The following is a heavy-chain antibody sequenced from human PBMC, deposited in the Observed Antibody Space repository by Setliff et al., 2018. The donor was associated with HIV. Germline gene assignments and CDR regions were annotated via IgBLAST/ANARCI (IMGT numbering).Heavy chain of an antibody. Sequence: PGESLKISCKGSGYSFSSYWIGWVRQMPGRGLEWMGIIYPGDSDPRYSPSFQGQVTISADKSISTAYLQWSSLKASDTAMYYCARRMRYYDSSGYYGHYFDSWGQGTLVTVSS. V-gene: IGHV5-51*01. CDR1: GYSFSSYW. CDR2: IYPGDSDP. J-gene: IGHJ4*02. CDR3: ARRMRYYDSSGYYGHYFDS. D-gene: IGHD3-22*01.